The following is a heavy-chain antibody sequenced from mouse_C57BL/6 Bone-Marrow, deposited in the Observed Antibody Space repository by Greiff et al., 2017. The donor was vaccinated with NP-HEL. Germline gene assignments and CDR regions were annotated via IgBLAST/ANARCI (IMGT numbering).Heavy chain of an antibody. D-gene: IGHD1-1*01. Sequence: EVQRVESGGGLVKPGGSLKLSCAASGFTFSDYGMHWVRQAPEKGLEWVAYISSGSSTIYYADTVKGRFTISRDNAKNTLFLQMTSLRSEDTAMYYCARGSLYYYGSSPDYWGQGTLVTVSA. J-gene: IGHJ3*01. CDR3: ARGSLYYYGSSPDY. V-gene: IGHV5-17*01. CDR2: ISSGSSTI. CDR1: GFTFSDYG.